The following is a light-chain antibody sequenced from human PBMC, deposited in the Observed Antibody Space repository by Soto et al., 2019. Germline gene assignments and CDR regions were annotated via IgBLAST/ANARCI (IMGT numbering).Light chain of an antibody. V-gene: IGKV1-5*03. CDR3: QQYQSYSVT. CDR2: KAS. CDR1: QSLDDW. Sequence: DIQMTQSPSTLSASVGDRVTITCRASQSLDDWLAWYQQKPGTAPKLLIYKASTLNSGVPSRFSGSGSGTAFTLTLSSLQPDDFATYYCQQYQSYSVTYGGGTKVEIK. J-gene: IGKJ4*01.